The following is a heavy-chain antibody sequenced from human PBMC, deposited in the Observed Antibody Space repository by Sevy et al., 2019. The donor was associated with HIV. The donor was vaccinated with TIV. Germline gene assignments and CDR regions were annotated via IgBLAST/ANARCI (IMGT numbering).Heavy chain of an antibody. CDR1: GFTFSNHW. CDR3: ARDRRVEYGGSDY. J-gene: IGHJ4*02. Sequence: GGSQRLSCAVSGFTFSNHWMTWVRQAPGKGLEWVANIKKDGTDKFYVDSVMGRFSISRDNAKDLLYLQMNSLRVEDTAVYYCARDRRVEYGGSDYWGQGTLVTVSS. CDR2: IKKDGTDK. D-gene: IGHD3-10*01. V-gene: IGHV3-7*03.